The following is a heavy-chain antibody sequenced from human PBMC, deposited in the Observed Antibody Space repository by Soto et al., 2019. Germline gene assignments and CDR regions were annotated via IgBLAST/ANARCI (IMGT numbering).Heavy chain of an antibody. D-gene: IGHD6-6*01. CDR1: GFSFSSYW. CDR2: INPGGSPI. V-gene: IGHV3-74*01. CDR3: ARDLTRQGAEFFGY. Sequence: GGSLRLSCAASGFSFSSYWMHWVRQAPGKGLEWVSRINPGGSPINYADFVKGRFTISRDDAKNTLYLQMNSLGVEDTAVYYCARDLTRQGAEFFGYWGPGILVTVS. J-gene: IGHJ4*02.